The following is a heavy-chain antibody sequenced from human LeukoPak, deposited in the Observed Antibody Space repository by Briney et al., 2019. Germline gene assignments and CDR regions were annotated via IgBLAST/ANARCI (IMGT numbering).Heavy chain of an antibody. V-gene: IGHV4-59*01. CDR1: GGSISSYY. Sequence: SETLSLTCTVSGGSISSYYWSWIRQPPGKGLEWIGYIYYSGSTNYNPSLKSRVTISVDTSKNQFSLKLSSVTAADTAVYYCARVRCSSTSCYRYGVEYIDYWGQGTLATVSS. CDR2: IYYSGST. J-gene: IGHJ4*02. CDR3: ARVRCSSTSCYRYGVEYIDY. D-gene: IGHD2-2*01.